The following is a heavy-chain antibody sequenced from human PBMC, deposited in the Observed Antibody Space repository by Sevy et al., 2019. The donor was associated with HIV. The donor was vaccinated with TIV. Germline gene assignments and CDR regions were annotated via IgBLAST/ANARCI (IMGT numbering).Heavy chain of an antibody. CDR1: GYSFTSYW. D-gene: IGHD5-18*01. CDR3: ATDTAMALNAFDI. CDR2: IYPGDSDT. J-gene: IGHJ3*02. V-gene: IGHV5-51*01. Sequence: GESLKISCKGSGYSFTSYWIGWVRQMPGKGLEWMGIIYPGDSDTRYSPSFQGQVTISADKSISTAYLQWSSLKASDTAMYYCATDTAMALNAFDIWGQGTMVTISS.